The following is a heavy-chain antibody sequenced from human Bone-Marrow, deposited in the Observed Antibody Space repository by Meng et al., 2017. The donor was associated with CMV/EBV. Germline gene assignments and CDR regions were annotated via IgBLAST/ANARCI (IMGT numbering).Heavy chain of an antibody. CDR1: GFTFSSYW. D-gene: IGHD3-16*02. J-gene: IGHJ4*02. Sequence: GGSLRLSCAASGFTFSSYWMSWVRQAPGKGLEWVANIKQDGSEKYYVDSVKGRFTISRDNAKNSLYLQMNSLRAEDTAVYYCARDFHYDYVWGSYRYTATLDYWGQGTLVTVSS. CDR3: ARDFHYDYVWGSYRYTATLDY. CDR2: IKQDGSEK. V-gene: IGHV3-7*01.